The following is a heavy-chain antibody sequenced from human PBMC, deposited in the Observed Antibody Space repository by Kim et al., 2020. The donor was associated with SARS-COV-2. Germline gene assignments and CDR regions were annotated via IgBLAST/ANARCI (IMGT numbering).Heavy chain of an antibody. V-gene: IGHV4-39*01. Sequence: SETLSLTCTVSGGSISSSSYYWGWIRQPPGKGLEWIGSIYYSGSTYYNPSLKSRVTISVDTSKNQFSLKLSSVTAADTAVYYCARNGAFWGLRGYYYYGMDVWGQGTTVTVSS. D-gene: IGHD3-10*01. CDR3: ARNGAFWGLRGYYYYGMDV. CDR1: GGSISSSSYY. CDR2: IYYSGST. J-gene: IGHJ6*02.